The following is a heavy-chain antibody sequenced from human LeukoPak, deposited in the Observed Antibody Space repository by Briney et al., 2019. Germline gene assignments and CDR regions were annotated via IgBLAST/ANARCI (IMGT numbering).Heavy chain of an antibody. D-gene: IGHD2-15*01. V-gene: IGHV3-23*01. CDR1: GFTFSSYA. J-gene: IGHJ4*02. CDR2: ISGSGGST. CDR3: AKGGCSGGSCYSVRGDYFDY. Sequence: GGSLRLPCAASGFTFSSYAMSWVRQAPGKGLEWVSAISGSGGSTYYADSVKGRFTISRDNSKNTLYLQMNSLRAEDTAVYYCAKGGCSGGSCYSVRGDYFDYWGQGTLVTVSS.